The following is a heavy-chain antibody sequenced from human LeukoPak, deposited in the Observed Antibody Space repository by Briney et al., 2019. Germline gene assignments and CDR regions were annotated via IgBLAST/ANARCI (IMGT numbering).Heavy chain of an antibody. CDR1: GGSFSGYY. CDR2: INHSGST. V-gene: IGHV4-34*01. CDR3: ARHRSGWLQSSFDY. Sequence: QASETLSLTCAVYGGSFSGYYWSWIRQPPGKGLEWIGEINHSGSTNYNPSLKSRVTISVDTSKNQFSLKLSSVTAAYTAVYYCARHRSGWLQSSFDYWGQGTLVTVSS. J-gene: IGHJ4*02. D-gene: IGHD5-24*01.